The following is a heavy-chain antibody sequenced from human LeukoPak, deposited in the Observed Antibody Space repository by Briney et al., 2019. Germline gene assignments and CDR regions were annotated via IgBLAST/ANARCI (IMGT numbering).Heavy chain of an antibody. J-gene: IGHJ5*02. V-gene: IGHV3-21*01. CDR3: ARDLGQYYDTSDNWFDP. CDR1: GFAFSSYS. CDR2: ISSSSSYI. Sequence: GGSLRLSCAASGFAFSSYSMNWVRQAPGKGLEWVSSISSSSSYIYYADSVKGRFTISRDNAKNSLYLQMNSLRAEDTAVYYCARDLGQYYDTSDNWFDPWGQGTLVTVSS. D-gene: IGHD3-22*01.